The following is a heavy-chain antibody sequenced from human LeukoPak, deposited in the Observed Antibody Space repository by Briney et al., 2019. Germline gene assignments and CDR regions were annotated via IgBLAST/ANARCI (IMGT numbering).Heavy chain of an antibody. Sequence: SETLSLTCAVYGGSFSGYYWSWIRQPPGKGLEWIGEINHSGSTNYNPSLKSRVTISVDTSKNQFSLKLSSVTAADTAVYYCARLGSSIAARRGPYAPWGQGTLVTVSS. V-gene: IGHV4-34*01. D-gene: IGHD6-6*01. CDR3: ARLGSSIAARRGPYAP. CDR2: INHSGST. CDR1: GGSFSGYY. J-gene: IGHJ5*02.